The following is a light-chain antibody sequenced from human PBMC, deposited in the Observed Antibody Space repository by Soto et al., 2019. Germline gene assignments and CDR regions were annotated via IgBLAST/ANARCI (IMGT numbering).Light chain of an antibody. J-gene: IGLJ1*01. CDR3: CSYTSSSTHV. V-gene: IGLV2-14*03. CDR1: TSDVGGYNF. CDR2: DVN. Sequence: QSALTQPASVSGSPGQSITISCTGTTSDVGGYNFVSWYQQHPGKVPKLMIFDVNRRPSGVSDRFSGSKSGNTASLTISGLQAEDEGDYYCCSYTSSSTHVFGSGTKLTVL.